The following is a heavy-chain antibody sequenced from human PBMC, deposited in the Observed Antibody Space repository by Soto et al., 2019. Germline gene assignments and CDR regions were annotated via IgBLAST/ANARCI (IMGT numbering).Heavy chain of an antibody. D-gene: IGHD3-9*01. V-gene: IGHV6-1*01. Sequence: PSQTLSLTCAISGDSVSSNSAAWNWIRQSPSRGLEWLGRTYYRSKWYNDYAVSVKSRITINPDTSKSQFSLKPNSVTAADSAVYFCARLEGLATISYYFDFWGPGALVTVSS. CDR3: ARLEGLATISYYFDF. J-gene: IGHJ4*02. CDR1: GDSVSSNSAA. CDR2: TYYRSKWYN.